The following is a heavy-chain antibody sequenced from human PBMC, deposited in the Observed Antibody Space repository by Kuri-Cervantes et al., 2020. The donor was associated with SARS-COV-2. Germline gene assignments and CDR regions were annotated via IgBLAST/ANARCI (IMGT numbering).Heavy chain of an antibody. CDR3: AKDREGGVTTGYYGMDV. J-gene: IGHJ6*02. Sequence: GESLKISCAASGFTFSSYGMHWVRQAPGKGLEWVAFIRYDGSNKYYADSVKGRFTISRDSSKNTLYLQMNSLRAEDTAVYYCAKDREGGVTTGYYGMDVWGQGTTVTVSS. D-gene: IGHD4-11*01. CDR2: IRYDGSNK. V-gene: IGHV3-30*02. CDR1: GFTFSSYG.